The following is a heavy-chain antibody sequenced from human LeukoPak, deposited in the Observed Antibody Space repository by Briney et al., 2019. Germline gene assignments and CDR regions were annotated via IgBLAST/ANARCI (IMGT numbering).Heavy chain of an antibody. CDR2: IKPDGSST. D-gene: IGHD3-16*01. J-gene: IGHJ5*02. CDR1: GITFSNYW. Sequence: PGGSLRLSCAASGITFSNYWIRWVRQAPGKGLVWVSRIKPDGSSTNYADSVKGRFTISRDNAKNTVFLLMNSLRAEDTAVYYCAGGRGSYGLWDTWGQGTLVSVSS. V-gene: IGHV3-74*01. CDR3: AGGRGSYGLWDT.